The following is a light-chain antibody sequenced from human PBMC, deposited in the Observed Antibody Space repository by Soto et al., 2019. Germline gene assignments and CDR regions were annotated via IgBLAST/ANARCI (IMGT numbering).Light chain of an antibody. Sequence: IQMTQSPSTLSAFVGDRVTITCRASQSISTWLAWYQQKPGKAPNLLIYKASSLESGVPSRFSGSGSGTEFTLTISSLQPDDFATYYCQQYNSYTWTFGRGTKVDIK. CDR2: KAS. J-gene: IGKJ1*01. V-gene: IGKV1-5*03. CDR3: QQYNSYTWT. CDR1: QSISTW.